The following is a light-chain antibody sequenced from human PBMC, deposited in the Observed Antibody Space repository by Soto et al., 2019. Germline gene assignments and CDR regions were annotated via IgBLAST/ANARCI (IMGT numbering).Light chain of an antibody. V-gene: IGLV1-40*01. CDR1: SSNIGSPYG. CDR3: QSYDRSLRGYV. CDR2: GND. J-gene: IGLJ1*01. Sequence: QSALTQPPSVSGAPGQRVTISCTGSSSNIGSPYGVHWYQQVPGTAPKLLIYGNDNRPSGVPDRFSGSKSGSSASLAITGVQAEDEADYYCQSYDRSLRGYVFGTGTKLTVL.